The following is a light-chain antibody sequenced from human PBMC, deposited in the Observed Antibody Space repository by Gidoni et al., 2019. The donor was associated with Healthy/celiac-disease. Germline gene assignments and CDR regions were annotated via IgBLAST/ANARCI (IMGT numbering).Light chain of an antibody. V-gene: IGKV1-39*01. CDR1: QSISSY. CDR3: QQSYSTPRT. J-gene: IGKJ3*01. Sequence: DIQMTQSPSSLSASVADRVTITCRASQSISSYLNWYQQKPGKAPKPLIYAASSLQSGVPSRFSGSGSGTDFTITISSLQPEDFATYYCQQSYSTPRTFGPGTKVDIK. CDR2: AAS.